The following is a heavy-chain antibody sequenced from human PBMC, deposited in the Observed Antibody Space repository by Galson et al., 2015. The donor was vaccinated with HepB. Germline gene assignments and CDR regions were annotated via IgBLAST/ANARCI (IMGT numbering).Heavy chain of an antibody. V-gene: IGHV6-1*01. CDR2: TYYRSKWYN. CDR1: GDSVSSTRAT. CDR3: ARAQDSPNDFDSGNYYYNY. D-gene: IGHD3-22*01. J-gene: IGHJ4*02. Sequence: CAISGDSVSSTRATWNWIRQSPSRGLEWLGRTYYRSKWYNDYALSVKSRIIINPDTSKNQFSLQLNSVTPEDTAVYYCARAQDSPNDFDSGNYYYNYWGQGTLVTVSS.